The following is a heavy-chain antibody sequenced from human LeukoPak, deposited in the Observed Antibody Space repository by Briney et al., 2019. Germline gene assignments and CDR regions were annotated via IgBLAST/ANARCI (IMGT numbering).Heavy chain of an antibody. CDR3: ARDERYFDWLLSAPQDY. D-gene: IGHD3-9*01. CDR1: GFTFSDYY. J-gene: IGHJ4*02. Sequence: GGSLRLSCAASGFTFSDYYMSWIRQAPGKGLEWVSYISSSGSTIYYADSVKGRFTISRDNAKNSLYLQMNSLRAEDTAVYYCARDERYFDWLLSAPQDYWGQGTLVTVSS. CDR2: ISSSGSTI. V-gene: IGHV3-11*01.